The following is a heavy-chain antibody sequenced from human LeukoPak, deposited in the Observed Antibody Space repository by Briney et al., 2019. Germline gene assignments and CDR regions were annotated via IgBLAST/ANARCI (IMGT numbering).Heavy chain of an antibody. Sequence: SVTVSCKASGGTFSSYAISWVRQAPGQGLEWMGGIIPIFGTANYAQKFQGRVTITADESTSTAYMELSSLRSEDTAVYYCASLGYGDYRDAFDIWGQGTMVTVSS. CDR3: ASLGYGDYRDAFDI. J-gene: IGHJ3*02. CDR2: IIPIFGTA. D-gene: IGHD4-17*01. CDR1: GGTFSSYA. V-gene: IGHV1-69*13.